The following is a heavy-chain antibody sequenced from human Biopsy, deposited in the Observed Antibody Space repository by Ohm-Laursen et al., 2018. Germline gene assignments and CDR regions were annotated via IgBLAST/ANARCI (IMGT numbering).Heavy chain of an antibody. V-gene: IGHV4-61*03. CDR2: IYYSGST. D-gene: IGHD3-3*01. Sequence: GTLSLTCTVSGDSVSSGSFYWTWIRQPPGKGLEWIGHIYYSGSTNYNPSLKRRVTISVDRSKNHFPLELSSVTAADTAVYYCARVGVGSPSIDYFDSWGQGALVTVSS. CDR3: ARVGVGSPSIDYFDS. CDR1: GDSVSSGSFY. J-gene: IGHJ4*02.